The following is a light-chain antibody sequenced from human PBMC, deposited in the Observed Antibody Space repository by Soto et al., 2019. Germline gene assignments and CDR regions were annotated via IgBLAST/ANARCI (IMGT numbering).Light chain of an antibody. Sequence: QLVLTQPASVSGSPGQSITISCTGTSSDVGSDNYVSWYQQHPGKVPILIIYDVIYRPSGVSNRFSGSKSGNTASLTISGLQAEDEADYYCSSYTIRSTVVFGGGTKVTVL. J-gene: IGLJ2*01. CDR2: DVI. CDR1: SSDVGSDNY. V-gene: IGLV2-14*01. CDR3: SSYTIRSTVV.